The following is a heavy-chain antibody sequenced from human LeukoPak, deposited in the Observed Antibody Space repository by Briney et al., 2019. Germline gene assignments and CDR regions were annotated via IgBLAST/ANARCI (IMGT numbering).Heavy chain of an antibody. CDR2: ISSSGSTI. Sequence: GGSLRLSCAASGFTFSSYEMNWVRQAPGKGLEWVSYISSSGSTIYYADSVKGRFTISRDNAKNSLYLQMNSLRAEDTAVYYCAAGRVSGWSDGLYFDYWGQGTLVTVSS. D-gene: IGHD6-19*01. J-gene: IGHJ4*02. CDR1: GFTFSSYE. CDR3: AAGRVSGWSDGLYFDY. V-gene: IGHV3-48*03.